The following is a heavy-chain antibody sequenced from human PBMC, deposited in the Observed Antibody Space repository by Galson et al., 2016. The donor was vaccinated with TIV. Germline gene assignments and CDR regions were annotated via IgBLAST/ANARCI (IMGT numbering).Heavy chain of an antibody. CDR1: GFTFSSFA. Sequence: SLRLSCAASGFTFSSFAVSWVRQAPGKGLEWVSAISAGGGRTNYADSVKGRFTISRDNPKNTLYLQMGSLRAEDTAVYFCAKMDSSGFDYVRRFDFWGQGTLATVSS. D-gene: IGHD3-22*01. CDR3: AKMDSSGFDYVRRFDF. J-gene: IGHJ4*02. V-gene: IGHV3-23*01. CDR2: ISAGGGRT.